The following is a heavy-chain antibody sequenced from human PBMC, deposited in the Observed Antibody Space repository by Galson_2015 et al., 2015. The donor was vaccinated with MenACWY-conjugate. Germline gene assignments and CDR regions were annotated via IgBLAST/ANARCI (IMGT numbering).Heavy chain of an antibody. V-gene: IGHV3-7*03. Sequence: SLRLSCAASGFTFSRYWMAWVRQAPGKGLEWVANIKQDGSEQYYVASVKDRFTISRDNAENSLYLEMNSLRGEDTAVFYCARVFSGGRYCSYGMDVWGQGTLVTVSS. D-gene: IGHD1-26*01. CDR2: IKQDGSEQ. CDR1: GFTFSRYW. J-gene: IGHJ6*02. CDR3: ARVFSGGRYCSYGMDV.